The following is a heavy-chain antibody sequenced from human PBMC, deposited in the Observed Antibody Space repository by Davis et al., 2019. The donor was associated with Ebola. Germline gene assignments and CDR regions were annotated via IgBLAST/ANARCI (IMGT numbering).Heavy chain of an antibody. CDR1: GGTFSSYA. Sequence: SVKVSCKASGGTFSSYAISWVRQAPGQGLEWMGGIIPIFGTANYAQKFQGRVTITADKSTSTAYMELSSLRSEDTAVYYCAREGTMVRGVIITYGMDVWGQGTTVTVSS. CDR3: AREGTMVRGVIITYGMDV. V-gene: IGHV1-69*06. D-gene: IGHD3-10*01. CDR2: IIPIFGTA. J-gene: IGHJ6*02.